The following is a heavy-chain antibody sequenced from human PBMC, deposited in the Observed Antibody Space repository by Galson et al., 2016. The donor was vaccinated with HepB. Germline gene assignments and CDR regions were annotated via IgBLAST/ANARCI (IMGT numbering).Heavy chain of an antibody. Sequence: SETLSLTCTVFGGSISSYYWSWIRQPPGKGPEWIGYINYSGSADYNPFLKSRLTMSVDTSKNQFALKLNSVTAADTAVYYCARVDNYYDSNGYHEGWFDPWGQGTLVTVSS. J-gene: IGHJ5*02. CDR2: INYSGSA. CDR1: GGSISSYY. D-gene: IGHD3-22*01. CDR3: ARVDNYYDSNGYHEGWFDP. V-gene: IGHV4-59*01.